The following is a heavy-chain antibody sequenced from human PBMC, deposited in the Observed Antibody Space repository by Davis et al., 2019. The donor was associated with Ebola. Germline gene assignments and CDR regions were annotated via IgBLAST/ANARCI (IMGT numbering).Heavy chain of an antibody. CDR3: ARGGEVFYYGSGSLIYYYGMDV. CDR1: GYTFTSYG. Sequence: AASVKVSCKASGYTFTSYGISWVRQAPGQGLEWMGRIIPILGIANYAQKFQGRVTITADESTSTAYMELSSLRSEDTAVYYCARGGEVFYYGSGSLIYYYGMDVWGKGTTVTVSS. CDR2: IIPILGIA. D-gene: IGHD3-10*01. V-gene: IGHV1-69*04. J-gene: IGHJ6*04.